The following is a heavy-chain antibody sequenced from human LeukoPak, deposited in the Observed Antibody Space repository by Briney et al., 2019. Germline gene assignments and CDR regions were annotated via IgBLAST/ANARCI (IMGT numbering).Heavy chain of an antibody. J-gene: IGHJ4*02. V-gene: IGHV3-7*03. CDR3: AKGGPTGSNYFDF. Sequence: GSLRLSCAASGFTFNDYWMSWVRHAPGKGLEWVANIKQDGSEKHYVDSVKGRFTISRDNAKNSLYLQMNSLRADDTAVYYCAKGGPTGSNYFDFSGQGALVTVSS. CDR2: IKQDGSEK. D-gene: IGHD1-26*01. CDR1: GFTFNDYW.